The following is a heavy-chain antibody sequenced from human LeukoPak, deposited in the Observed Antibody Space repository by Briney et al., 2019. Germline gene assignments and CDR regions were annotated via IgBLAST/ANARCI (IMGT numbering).Heavy chain of an antibody. D-gene: IGHD4-17*01. Sequence: GGSLRLSCAASGFTVSSNYMSWVRQAPGKGLEWVSVIYSGGSTYYADSVKGRFTISRDNSKDTLYLQMNSPRAEDTAVYYCASGTTVTPYYYYYGMDVWGQGTTVTVSS. V-gene: IGHV3-53*01. CDR2: IYSGGST. CDR3: ASGTTVTPYYYYYGMDV. J-gene: IGHJ6*02. CDR1: GFTVSSNY.